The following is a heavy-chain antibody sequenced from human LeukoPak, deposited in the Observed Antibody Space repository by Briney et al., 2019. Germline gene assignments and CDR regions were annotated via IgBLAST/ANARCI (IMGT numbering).Heavy chain of an antibody. Sequence: GGSLTLSCAASGFTFSSYALSWVRQAPGKGLEWVSAISGSGGSTYYADSVKGRFTISRDNSKNTLYLQMNSLRAEDTAVYYCAKDGPDGDYVRWTFDYSGQGTLVTVSS. V-gene: IGHV3-23*01. D-gene: IGHD4-17*01. CDR1: GFTFSSYA. CDR3: AKDGPDGDYVRWTFDY. J-gene: IGHJ4*02. CDR2: ISGSGGST.